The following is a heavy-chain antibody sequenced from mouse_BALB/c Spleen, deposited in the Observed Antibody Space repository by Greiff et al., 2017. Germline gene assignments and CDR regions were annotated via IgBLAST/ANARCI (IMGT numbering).Heavy chain of an antibody. CDR3: ARSPLLRPHWYFDV. CDR1: GYSITSDYA. Sequence: EVKLQESGPGLVKPSQSLSLTCTVTGYSITSDYAWNWIRQFPGNKLEWMGYISYSGSTSYNPSLKSRISITRDTSKNQFFLQLNSVTTEDTATYYCARSPLLRPHWYFDVWGAGTTVTVSS. J-gene: IGHJ1*01. D-gene: IGHD1-2*01. V-gene: IGHV3-2*02. CDR2: ISYSGST.